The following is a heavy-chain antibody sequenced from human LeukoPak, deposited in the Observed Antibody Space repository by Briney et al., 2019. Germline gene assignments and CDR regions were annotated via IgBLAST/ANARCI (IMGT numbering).Heavy chain of an antibody. Sequence: SETLSLTCTVSGGSISSSSYYWGWIRQPPGKGLEWIGSIYHSGSTYYNPSLKSRVTISVDTSKNQFSLKLSSVTAADTAVYYCARERIAVAGDAFDIWGQGTMVTVSS. V-gene: IGHV4-39*07. CDR1: GGSISSSSYY. D-gene: IGHD6-19*01. CDR3: ARERIAVAGDAFDI. J-gene: IGHJ3*02. CDR2: IYHSGST.